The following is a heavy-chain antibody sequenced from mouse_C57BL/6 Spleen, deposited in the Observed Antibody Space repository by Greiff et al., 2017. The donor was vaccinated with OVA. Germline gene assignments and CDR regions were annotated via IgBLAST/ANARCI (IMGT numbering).Heavy chain of an antibody. CDR2: ISSGSSTI. Sequence: EVKLVESGGGLVKPGGSLKLSCAASGFTFSDYGMHWVRQAPEKGLEWVAYISSGSSTIYYADTVKGRFTISRDNAKNTLFLQMTSLRSEDTAMYYCARGDYYGSSYDVYYYAMDYWGQGTSVTVSS. V-gene: IGHV5-17*01. J-gene: IGHJ4*01. D-gene: IGHD1-1*01. CDR1: GFTFSDYG. CDR3: ARGDYYGSSYDVYYYAMDY.